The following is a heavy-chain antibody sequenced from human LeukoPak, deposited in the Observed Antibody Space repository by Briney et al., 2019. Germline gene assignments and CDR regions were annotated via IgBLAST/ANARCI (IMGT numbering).Heavy chain of an antibody. CDR3: ARDGITCTRDY. D-gene: IGHD1-7*01. Sequence: PGGSLRLSCGASGFTFRSYWMVWVRQAPGKGLEWVASIDEHGFKTYYAASVTGRFTISKDTAKNSLDLQMNSLRAEDTAVYYCARDGITCTRDYWGQGALVTVSS. CDR1: GFTFRSYW. CDR2: IDEHGFKT. J-gene: IGHJ4*02. V-gene: IGHV3-7*01.